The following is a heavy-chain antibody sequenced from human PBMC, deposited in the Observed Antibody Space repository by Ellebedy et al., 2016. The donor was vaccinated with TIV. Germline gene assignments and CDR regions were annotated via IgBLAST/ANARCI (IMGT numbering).Heavy chain of an antibody. CDR2: MDWASGRI. D-gene: IGHD1-14*01. Sequence: PGGSLSLSCVGAGFPFDGYAMPWVRQAPGKGLEWVAGMDWASGRIAYADSVKGRFTISRNNAENSLNPQMNSLRTEDTAFYYCGKDILPGGMDVWGQGTTVTVSS. V-gene: IGHV3-9*01. J-gene: IGHJ6*02. CDR1: GFPFDGYA. CDR3: GKDILPGGMDV.